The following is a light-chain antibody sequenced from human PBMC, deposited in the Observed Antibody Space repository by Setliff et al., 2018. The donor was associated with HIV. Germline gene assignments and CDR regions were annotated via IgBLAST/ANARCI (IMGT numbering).Light chain of an antibody. J-gene: IGLJ1*01. Sequence: QSALTQPASVSGSPGQSITTSCTGTSSDIGGYNYVSWYQQYPGKAPKFIIYRVSDRPSGISNRFSGSKSGNTASLTISGLQAEDEGDYYCSSYTSSDTYVFGTGTKATVL. CDR3: SSYTSSDTYV. CDR1: SSDIGGYNY. V-gene: IGLV2-14*01. CDR2: RVS.